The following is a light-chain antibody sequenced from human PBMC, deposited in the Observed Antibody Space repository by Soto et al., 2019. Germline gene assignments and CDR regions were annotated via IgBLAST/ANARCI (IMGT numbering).Light chain of an antibody. CDR2: STS. V-gene: IGLV7-43*01. Sequence: QAVVTQEPSLTVSPGGTVTLTCALSTGAVTNNNFPNWFQQKPGQAPRALIYSTSERHSWTPARFSGSLLGGKAALTLSGVQPEDEADYYCLLYYARSRFVGGGTQLTVL. J-gene: IGLJ2*01. CDR3: LLYYARSRF. CDR1: TGAVTNNNF.